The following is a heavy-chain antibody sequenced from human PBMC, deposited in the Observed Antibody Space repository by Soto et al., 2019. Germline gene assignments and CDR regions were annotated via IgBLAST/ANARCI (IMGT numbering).Heavy chain of an antibody. J-gene: IGHJ6*02. Sequence: ASVKVSCKASGYTFTSYGISWVRQAPGQGLEWMGWISAYNGNRNYAQKRQGRVTMTTDTSTSTAYMELRSLRSDDTAVYYCAREQNSLRVGYYGMDVWGQGTTVTVS. CDR1: GYTFTSYG. V-gene: IGHV1-18*01. CDR2: ISAYNGNR. D-gene: IGHD5-12*01. CDR3: AREQNSLRVGYYGMDV.